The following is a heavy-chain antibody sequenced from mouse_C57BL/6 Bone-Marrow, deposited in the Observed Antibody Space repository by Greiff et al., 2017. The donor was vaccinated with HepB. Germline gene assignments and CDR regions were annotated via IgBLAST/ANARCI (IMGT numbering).Heavy chain of an antibody. Sequence: EVQGVESGGGLVQPGGSLKLSCAASGFTFSDYYMYWVRQTPEKRLEWVAYISNGGGSTYYPDTVKGRFTISRDNAKNTLYLQMSRLKSEDTAMYYCARHANWDGYFDVWGTGTTVTVSS. CDR2: ISNGGGST. CDR3: ARHANWDGYFDV. J-gene: IGHJ1*03. CDR1: GFTFSDYY. V-gene: IGHV5-12*01. D-gene: IGHD4-1*02.